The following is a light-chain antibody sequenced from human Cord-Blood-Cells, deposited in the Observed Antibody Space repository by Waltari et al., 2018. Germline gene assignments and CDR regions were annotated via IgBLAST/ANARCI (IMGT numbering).Light chain of an antibody. CDR1: ITHVARTTT. J-gene: IGLJ3*02. Sequence: SPLTQPPSVPGPPRPPIPISSTGTITHVARTTTSSWYRQHPGQAPKLMLYEGSTRPSGVSNRFSGSKSGNTASLTISGLQAEDEADYYCCSYAGGSTFVFGGGTKLTVL. V-gene: IGLV2-23*03. CDR2: EGS. CDR3: CSYAGGSTFV.